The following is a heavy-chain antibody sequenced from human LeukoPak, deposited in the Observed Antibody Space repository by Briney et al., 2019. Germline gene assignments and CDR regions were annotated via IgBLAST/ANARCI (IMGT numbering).Heavy chain of an antibody. CDR1: GFTLNNAW. CDR2: ISSSTSYI. CDR3: ARDRVTTIDY. Sequence: GGSLRLSCAASGFTLNNAWMSWIRQAPGKGLEWVSSISSSTSYIYYADSVKGRFTISKDNAKNALYLQMNSLRAEDTAVYYCARDRVTTIDYWGQGTLVTVSS. J-gene: IGHJ4*02. V-gene: IGHV3-21*01. D-gene: IGHD4-11*01.